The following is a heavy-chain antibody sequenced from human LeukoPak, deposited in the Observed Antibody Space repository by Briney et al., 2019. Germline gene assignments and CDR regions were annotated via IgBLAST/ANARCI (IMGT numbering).Heavy chain of an antibody. V-gene: IGHV1-46*01. CDR2: INPSGGST. Sequence: ASVKVSCKASGDTFTSYYMHWVRQAPGQGLEWMGIINPSGGSTSYAQKFQGRVTMTRDMSTSTVYMELSSLRSEDTAVYYCARDGNSSGWYGDFDYWGQGTLVTVSS. J-gene: IGHJ4*02. D-gene: IGHD6-19*01. CDR3: ARDGNSSGWYGDFDY. CDR1: GDTFTSYY.